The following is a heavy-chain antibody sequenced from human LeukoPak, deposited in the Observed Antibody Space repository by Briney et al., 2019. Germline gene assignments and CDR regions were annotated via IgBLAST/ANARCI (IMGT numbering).Heavy chain of an antibody. V-gene: IGHV3-7*01. D-gene: IGHD2-21*02. Sequence: GGSLRLSCTASGFTFSTYAMNWVRQAPGKRLEWVANIKQDGSEKYYVDSVKGRFTISRDNANRMLSLHINSLRVEDSAIYYCARGGKLEPTALASWGQGSLVVVSS. J-gene: IGHJ5*02. CDR2: IKQDGSEK. CDR1: GFTFSTYA. CDR3: ARGGKLEPTALAS.